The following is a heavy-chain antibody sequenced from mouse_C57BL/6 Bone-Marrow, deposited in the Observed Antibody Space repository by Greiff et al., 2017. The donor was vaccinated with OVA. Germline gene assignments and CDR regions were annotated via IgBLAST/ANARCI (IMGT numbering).Heavy chain of an antibody. Sequence: QVQLKESGPELVKPGASVKIPCKASGYAFSSSWMNWVKQRPGKGLEWIGRIYPGDGDTNYNGKFKGKATLTADKSSSTAYMQLSSLTSEDSAVYFCGLYDGYYDYAMDYWGQGTSVTVSS. J-gene: IGHJ4*01. V-gene: IGHV1-82*01. CDR3: GLYDGYYDYAMDY. D-gene: IGHD2-3*01. CDR2: IYPGDGDT. CDR1: GYAFSSSW.